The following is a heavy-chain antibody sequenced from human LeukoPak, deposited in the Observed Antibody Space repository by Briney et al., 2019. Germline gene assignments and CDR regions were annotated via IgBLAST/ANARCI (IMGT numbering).Heavy chain of an antibody. Sequence: GGSLRLSCAASGFTFSSYWMNWARQAPGKGLEWVASINHNGNVNYYVDSVKGRFTISRDNAKNSLYLQMSNLRAEDTAVYYCARAEDGGFDDWGQGTLVTVSS. CDR2: INHNGNVN. D-gene: IGHD2-15*01. V-gene: IGHV3-7*03. J-gene: IGHJ4*02. CDR1: GFTFSSYW. CDR3: ARAEDGGFDD.